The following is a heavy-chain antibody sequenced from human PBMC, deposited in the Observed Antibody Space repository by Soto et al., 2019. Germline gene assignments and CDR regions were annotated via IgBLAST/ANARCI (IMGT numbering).Heavy chain of an antibody. J-gene: IGHJ4*02. V-gene: IGHV3-23*01. Sequence: EVPLLESGGGLVQPGGALRLSCAASGFTFSSHAMSWVRQAPGKGLEWISSISAGSEGAYYADSVKGRFTISRDNSNNTLYLQMNSLRVEDTAVYYCARDLWWYLHWGQGTLVTVSS. CDR2: ISAGSEGA. CDR1: GFTFSSHA. D-gene: IGHD2-15*01. CDR3: ARDLWWYLH.